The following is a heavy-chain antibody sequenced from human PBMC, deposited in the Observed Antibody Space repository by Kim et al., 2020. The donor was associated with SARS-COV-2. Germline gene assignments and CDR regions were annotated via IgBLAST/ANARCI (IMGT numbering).Heavy chain of an antibody. Sequence: GGSLRLSCAASGFTFSSYAMSWVRQAPGKGLEWVSAISGSGGSTYYADSVKGRFTISRDNSKNTLYLQMNSLRAEDTAVYYCANPISYGPYYYGMDVWGQGTTVTVSS. CDR3: ANPISYGPYYYGMDV. CDR2: ISGSGGST. D-gene: IGHD5-18*01. V-gene: IGHV3-23*01. CDR1: GFTFSSYA. J-gene: IGHJ6*02.